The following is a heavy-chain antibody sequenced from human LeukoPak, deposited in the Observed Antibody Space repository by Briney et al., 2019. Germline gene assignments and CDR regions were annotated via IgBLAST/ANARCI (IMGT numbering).Heavy chain of an antibody. CDR3: ARVAYCGGDCFQAHDY. D-gene: IGHD2-21*01. CDR1: GFTFSSYS. J-gene: IGHJ4*02. V-gene: IGHV4-59*01. CDR2: IYYSGST. Sequence: GSLRLSCAGSGFTFSSYSMNWVRHAPGKGLEWIGSIYYSGSTNYNPSLKSRVTISVDTSKNQFSLKLSSVTAADTAVYYCARVAYCGGDCFQAHDYWGQGTLVTVSS.